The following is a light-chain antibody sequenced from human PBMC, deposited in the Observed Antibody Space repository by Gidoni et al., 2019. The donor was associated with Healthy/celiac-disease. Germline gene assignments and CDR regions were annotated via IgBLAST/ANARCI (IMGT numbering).Light chain of an antibody. CDR1: TSNIGSNT. CDR2: SNN. V-gene: IGLV1-44*01. Sequence: QPVLTQPPSASGPPGQRVPISCSGSTSNIGSNTVNWYQQLPGTAPKLLIDSNNQRPSGIPDRFSGSKSGTSASLAISGLQSEDEADYYCAAWDDSLNGHVVFGGGTKLTVL. CDR3: AAWDDSLNGHVV. J-gene: IGLJ2*01.